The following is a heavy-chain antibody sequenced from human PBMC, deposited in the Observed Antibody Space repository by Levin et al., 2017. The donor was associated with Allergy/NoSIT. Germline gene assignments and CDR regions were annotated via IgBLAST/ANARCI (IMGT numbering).Heavy chain of an antibody. CDR2: IRSKIYAETT. CDR3: TRELDGQWLPLGN. V-gene: IGHV3-49*03. J-gene: IGHJ4*02. D-gene: IGHD6-19*01. Sequence: GESLKISCTTSGFSFGDYTVSWFRQAPGKGLEWVGFIRSKIYAETTEYAASVKGRFTLSRDNSKSIAYLQMNSLKIEDTALYYCTRELDGQWLPLGNWGQGTLVTVSS. CDR1: GFSFGDYT.